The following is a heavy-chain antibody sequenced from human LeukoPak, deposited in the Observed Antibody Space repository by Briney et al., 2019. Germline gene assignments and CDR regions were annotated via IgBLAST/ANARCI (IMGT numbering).Heavy chain of an antibody. J-gene: IGHJ6*04. CDR2: ISSSGSTI. Sequence: GGSLRLSCAASEFTFSTSDMNWVRQAPGKGLEWVSYISSSGSTIYYADSVKGRFTISRDNAKNSLYLQMNSLRAEDTAVYYCAELGITMIGGVWGKGTTVTISS. D-gene: IGHD3-10*02. V-gene: IGHV3-48*03. CDR1: EFTFSTSD. CDR3: AELGITMIGGV.